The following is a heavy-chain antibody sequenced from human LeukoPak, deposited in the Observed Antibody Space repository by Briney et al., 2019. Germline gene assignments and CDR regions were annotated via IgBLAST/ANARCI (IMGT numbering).Heavy chain of an antibody. J-gene: IGHJ6*02. CDR2: IYSGGST. CDR3: ARVKRSYGYGMDV. V-gene: IGHV3-53*01. D-gene: IGHD5-18*01. CDR1: GFTVSSNY. Sequence: PGGSLRLSCAASGFTVSSNYMSWVRQAPGKGLEWVSVIYSGGSTYYADSVKGRFTISRDNAKNSLYLQMNSLRAEDTAVYYCARVKRSYGYGMDVWGQGTTVTVSS.